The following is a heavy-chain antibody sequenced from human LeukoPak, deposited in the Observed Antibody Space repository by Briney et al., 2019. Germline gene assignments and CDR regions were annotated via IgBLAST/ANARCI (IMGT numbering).Heavy chain of an antibody. V-gene: IGHV3-21*01. Sequence: GGSLRLSCAASGFTFSSHSMNWVRQAPGKGLEWVSSISSSSSYIYYADSVKGRFTISRDNAKNSLYLQMNSLRAEDTAVYYCARWGGHGSSGNYWGQGTLVTVSS. CDR2: ISSSSSYI. CDR1: GFTFSSHS. D-gene: IGHD3-10*01. CDR3: ARWGGHGSSGNY. J-gene: IGHJ4*02.